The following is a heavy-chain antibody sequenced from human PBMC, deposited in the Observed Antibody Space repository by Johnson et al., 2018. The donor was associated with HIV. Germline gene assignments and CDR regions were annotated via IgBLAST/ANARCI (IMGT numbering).Heavy chain of an antibody. Sequence: VQLVESGGGVVQPGRSLRLSCAASGFSFSRYGMHWVRQAPGKGLQWVAVIWFDGNNKYYVDSVKGRITISRDNAKNSLYLQMNSLRAEDTAVYYCARDQWMAGDAFDIWGQGTVVTVSS. CDR3: ARDQWMAGDAFDI. J-gene: IGHJ3*02. D-gene: IGHD5-24*01. CDR2: IWFDGNNK. V-gene: IGHV3-33*01. CDR1: GFSFSRYG.